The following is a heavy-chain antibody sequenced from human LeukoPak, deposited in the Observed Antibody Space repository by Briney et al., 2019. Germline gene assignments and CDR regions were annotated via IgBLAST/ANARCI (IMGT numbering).Heavy chain of an antibody. D-gene: IGHD6-19*01. CDR2: VTASGAGT. V-gene: IGHV3-23*01. J-gene: IGHJ4*02. CDR1: GFTFDSYA. CDR3: ANNGGVAVAGSFDN. Sequence: GGSLRLSCAASGFTFDSYAMTWVRQAPRKGLEWVSTVTASGAGTYFADSVKGRFTISRDNSKNTLYLQLNSLRAEDTAIYYCANNGGVAVAGSFDNWGQGTLVTVSS.